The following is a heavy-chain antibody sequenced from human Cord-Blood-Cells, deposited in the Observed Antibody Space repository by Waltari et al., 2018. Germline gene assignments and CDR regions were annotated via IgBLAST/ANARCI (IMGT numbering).Heavy chain of an antibody. CDR1: GSTFTRYA. D-gene: IGHD1-7*01. CDR3: ARGLELLTGDYYYGMDV. Sequence: QVQLVQSGAEVKKPGASVKVSCKASGSTFTRYAMHWVRQAPGQRLEWMGWINAGNGNTKYSQKFQGRVTITRDTSASTAYMELSSLRSEDTAVDYCARGLELLTGDYYYGMDVWGQGTTVTVSS. CDR2: INAGNGNT. J-gene: IGHJ6*02. V-gene: IGHV1-3*01.